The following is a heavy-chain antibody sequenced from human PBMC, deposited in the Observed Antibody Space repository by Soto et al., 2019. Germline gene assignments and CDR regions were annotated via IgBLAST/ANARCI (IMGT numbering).Heavy chain of an antibody. J-gene: IGHJ6*02. V-gene: IGHV4-61*01. Sequence: PSETLSLNCTVSGDSVSSGSYYWSWIRQPPGKGLEWIGYIYYSGSTNYNPSLKSRVTISVDTSKNQFSLKLSSVTAADTAVYYCARDLEIVGAPHPSYYYYGMDVWGQGTRSPSP. D-gene: IGHD1-26*01. CDR3: ARDLEIVGAPHPSYYYYGMDV. CDR2: IYYSGST. CDR1: GDSVSSGSYY.